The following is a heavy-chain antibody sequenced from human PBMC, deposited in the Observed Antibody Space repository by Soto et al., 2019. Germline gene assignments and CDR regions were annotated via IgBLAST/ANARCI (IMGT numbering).Heavy chain of an antibody. J-gene: IGHJ6*02. CDR2: IVVGSDNT. D-gene: IGHD3-10*01. V-gene: IGHV1-58*02. Sequence: GASVKVSCKTSGFTFTSSAIQWVRQARGQRLEWIGWIVVGSDNTNYAQKFQERVTITRDLSTNTIYMDLSGLRSEDTAVYYCSGSYSYYGMDVWGQGTTVTV. CDR1: GFTFTSSA. CDR3: SGSYSYYGMDV.